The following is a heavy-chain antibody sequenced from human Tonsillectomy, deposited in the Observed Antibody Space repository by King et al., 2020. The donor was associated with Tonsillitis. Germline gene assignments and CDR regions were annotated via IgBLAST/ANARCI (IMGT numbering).Heavy chain of an antibody. CDR3: ARVGMGDAFDY. CDR2: IKDDGSEK. D-gene: IGHD2-8*01. Sequence: VQLVESGGGLVQPGGSLRLSCAASGYTFSSHWMSWVRQAPGKGLEWVANIKDDGSEKYFLDSVKARFTISRDNAESSVYLQMNSLRAEDTAVYYCARVGMGDAFDYWGQGTLVIVSS. V-gene: IGHV3-7*01. CDR1: GYTFSSHW. J-gene: IGHJ4*02.